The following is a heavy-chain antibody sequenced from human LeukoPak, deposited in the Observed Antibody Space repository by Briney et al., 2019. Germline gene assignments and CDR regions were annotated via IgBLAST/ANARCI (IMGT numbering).Heavy chain of an antibody. Sequence: GGSLRLSCAASGFTFSSYSMNWVRQAPGKGLEWVSSISSSSSYIYYADSVKGRFTISRDNAKNSLYLQMNSLRAEDTAVYYCARDKGWQWLAANNWFDPWGQGTLVTVSS. D-gene: IGHD6-19*01. V-gene: IGHV3-21*01. CDR3: ARDKGWQWLAANNWFDP. CDR2: ISSSSSYI. J-gene: IGHJ5*02. CDR1: GFTFSSYS.